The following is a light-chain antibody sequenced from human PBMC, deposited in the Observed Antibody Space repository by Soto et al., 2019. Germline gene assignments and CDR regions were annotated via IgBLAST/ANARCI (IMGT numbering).Light chain of an antibody. J-gene: IGLJ1*01. CDR2: DVS. CDR1: SSDVGGYNY. CDR3: SSYRTSNTRQIV. Sequence: QSLLTQPASLSGSPGQSITISCTGTSSDVGGYNYVSWYQHHPGKAPKLMIYDVSNRPSGVSNRFSGSKSGNTASLSISGLQPEDEADYYCSSYRTSNTRQIVCGTGTKVTVL. V-gene: IGLV2-14*03.